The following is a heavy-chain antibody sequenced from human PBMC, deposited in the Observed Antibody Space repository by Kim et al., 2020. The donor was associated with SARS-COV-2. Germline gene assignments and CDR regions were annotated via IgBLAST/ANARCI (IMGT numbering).Heavy chain of an antibody. J-gene: IGHJ4*02. V-gene: IGHV3-15*01. CDR3: TTDLLLWFGESTFFDY. Sequence: PVKGRFTISRDDSKNTLYLQMNSLKTEDTAVYYCTTDLLLWFGESTFFDYWGQGTLVTVSS. D-gene: IGHD3-10*01.